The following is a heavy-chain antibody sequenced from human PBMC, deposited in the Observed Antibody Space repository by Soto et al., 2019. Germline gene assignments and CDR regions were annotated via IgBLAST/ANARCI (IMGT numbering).Heavy chain of an antibody. J-gene: IGHJ4*02. D-gene: IGHD6-19*01. V-gene: IGHV3-74*01. CDR3: VRDFRGAVAGSEFDH. CDR1: GFSFVSSW. CDR2: INGNADNS. Sequence: LRLSCAASGFSFVSSWMHWVRQVPGEGLAWVSRINGNADNSDYADSVKGRFTISRDNAMNRLYLQMDSLRADDTGVYYCVRDFRGAVAGSEFDHWGQGTLVTVSS.